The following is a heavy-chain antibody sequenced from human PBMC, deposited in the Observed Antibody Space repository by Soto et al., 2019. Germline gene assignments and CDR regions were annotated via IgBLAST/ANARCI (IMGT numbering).Heavy chain of an antibody. CDR1: GFTFGDYA. D-gene: IGHD3-22*01. CDR2: FRSKAYGGTT. J-gene: IGHJ6*02. Sequence: GGSLRLSCTASGFTFGDYAMSWFRQAPGKGLEWVGFFRSKAYGGTTEYAASVKGRFTISRDDSKSIAYLQMNSLKTEDTAVYYCTRDHPTGSVGVMWYYYYYYGRDVWGQGTTVTVTS. CDR3: TRDHPTGSVGVMWYYYYYYGRDV. V-gene: IGHV3-49*03.